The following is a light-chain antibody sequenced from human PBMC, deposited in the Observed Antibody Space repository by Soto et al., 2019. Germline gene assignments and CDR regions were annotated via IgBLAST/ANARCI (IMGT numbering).Light chain of an antibody. Sequence: TLAPATMSVSSGDSATVFSRASQSISGNLAWYQQKLGQSPRLLISGASTRATGIPARFSGSGSGTEFALTISSLQSEDFAVSYCQQYYDWPPWTVGPGTKVDI. CDR1: QSISGN. CDR3: QQYYDWPPWT. V-gene: IGKV3-15*01. CDR2: GAS. J-gene: IGKJ1*01.